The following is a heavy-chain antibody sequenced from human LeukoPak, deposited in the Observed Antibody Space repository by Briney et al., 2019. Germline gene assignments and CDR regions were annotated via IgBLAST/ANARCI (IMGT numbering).Heavy chain of an antibody. CDR3: ASARQYYYDSSGYDY. J-gene: IGHJ4*02. V-gene: IGHV3-66*02. CDR1: GFTVSSNY. Sequence: GGSLRLSCAASGFTVSSNYMSWVRQAPGKGLEWVSVIYSGGSTYYADSVKGRFTISRDNSKNTLYLQMNSLRAGDTAVYYCASARQYYYDSSGYDYWGQGTLVTVSS. D-gene: IGHD3-22*01. CDR2: IYSGGST.